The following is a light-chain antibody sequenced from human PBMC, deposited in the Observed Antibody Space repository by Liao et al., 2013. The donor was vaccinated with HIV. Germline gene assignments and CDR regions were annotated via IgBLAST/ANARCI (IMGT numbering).Light chain of an antibody. CDR2: QDV. J-gene: IGLJ2*01. Sequence: SYDLTQPPSVSVSPGQTATISCSGQNLGDKHASWYQQKPGQSPVLVIYQDVKRPSGIPERFSGSNSGDTATLTISGTQAADEADYYCQARDSSTVVVFGGGTKLTVL. CDR3: QARDSSTVVV. V-gene: IGLV3-1*01. CDR1: NLGDKH.